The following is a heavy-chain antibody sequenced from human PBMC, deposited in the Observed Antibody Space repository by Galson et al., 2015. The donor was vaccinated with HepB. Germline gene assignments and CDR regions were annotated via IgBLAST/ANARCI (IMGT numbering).Heavy chain of an antibody. CDR1: RFTFTTYA. Sequence: SLRLSCAASRFTFTTYAMTWVRQAPGKGLECVSIITSGNTAYYAESVKGRFTISRDNSMNTVYLQINNLRDEDTAVYYCARGTRAPDYWGQGTLVTVSS. CDR2: ITSGNTA. V-gene: IGHV3-23*01. J-gene: IGHJ4*02. D-gene: IGHD1/OR15-1a*01. CDR3: ARGTRAPDY.